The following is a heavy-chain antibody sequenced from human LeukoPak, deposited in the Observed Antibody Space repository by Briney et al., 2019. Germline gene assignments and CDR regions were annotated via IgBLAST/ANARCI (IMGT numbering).Heavy chain of an antibody. CDR3: ARIVGATTGWFDP. CDR1: VGSISRGDYY. J-gene: IGHJ5*02. D-gene: IGHD1-26*01. CDR2: IYYSGST. V-gene: IGHV4-30-4*01. Sequence: SSETLSLTCTVSVGSISRGDYYWSWIRQPPGKGLEWIGYIYYSGSTYYNPSLKSRVTISVDTSKNQFSLKLSSVTAADTAVYYCARIVGATTGWFDPWGQGTLATVSS.